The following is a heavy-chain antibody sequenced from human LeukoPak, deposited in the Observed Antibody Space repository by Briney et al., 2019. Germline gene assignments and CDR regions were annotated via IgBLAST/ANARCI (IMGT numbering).Heavy chain of an antibody. Sequence: GGSLRLSCAASGFTFSSYAMSWVRQAPGKGLEWVSAISGSGGSTYYADSVKGRFTISRDNAKNSLYLQMNSLRAEDTAVYYCARDPPVTSDAFDIWGQGTMVTVSS. CDR1: GFTFSSYA. D-gene: IGHD4-17*01. V-gene: IGHV3-23*01. J-gene: IGHJ3*02. CDR3: ARDPPVTSDAFDI. CDR2: ISGSGGST.